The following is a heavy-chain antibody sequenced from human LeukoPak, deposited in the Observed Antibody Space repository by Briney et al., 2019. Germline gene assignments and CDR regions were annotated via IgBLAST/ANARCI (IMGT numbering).Heavy chain of an antibody. D-gene: IGHD1-26*01. CDR1: GFTFSSFW. CDR2: IKSDGSAY. Sequence: PGGSLRLSCVASGFTFSSFWMSWVRQAPGKGLEWVASIKSDGSAYQYLDSVKGRFTNSRDNAKNSLYLQMNSLRAEDTAVYYCARVNTEATGAFDSWGQGTLVTVSS. CDR3: ARVNTEATGAFDS. V-gene: IGHV3-7*01. J-gene: IGHJ4*02.